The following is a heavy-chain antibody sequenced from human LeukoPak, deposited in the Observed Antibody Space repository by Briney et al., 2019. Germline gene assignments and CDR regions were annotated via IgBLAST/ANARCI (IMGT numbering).Heavy chain of an antibody. CDR1: GGSISSSSYY. D-gene: IGHD2-2*01. J-gene: IGHJ4*02. CDR3: AESTRVVVPAAIGY. V-gene: IGHV4-39*01. Sequence: SETLSLTCTVSGGSISSSSYYWGWIRQPPGKGLEWIGSIYYSGSTYYNPSLKSRVTISVDTSKNQFSLKLSSVTAADTAVYYCAESTRVVVPAAIGYWGQGTLVTVSS. CDR2: IYYSGST.